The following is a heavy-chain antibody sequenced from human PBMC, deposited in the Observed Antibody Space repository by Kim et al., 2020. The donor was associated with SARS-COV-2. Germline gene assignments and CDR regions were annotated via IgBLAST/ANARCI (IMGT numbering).Heavy chain of an antibody. CDR1: GGSISSGSYY. J-gene: IGHJ5*02. CDR2: IYTSGST. Sequence: SETLSLTCTVSGGSISSGSYYWSWIRQPAGKGLEWIGRIYTSGSTNYNPSLKSRVTISVDTSKNQFSLKLSSVTAADTAVYYCARERGILGYCSSTSCYCWFDPWGQGTLVTVSS. V-gene: IGHV4-61*02. CDR3: ARERGILGYCSSTSCYCWFDP. D-gene: IGHD2-2*01.